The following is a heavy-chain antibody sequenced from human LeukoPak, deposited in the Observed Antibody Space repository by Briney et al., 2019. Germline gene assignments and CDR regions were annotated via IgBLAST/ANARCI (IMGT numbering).Heavy chain of an antibody. CDR1: GFTFSGFW. D-gene: IGHD3-10*01. CDR3: ARDQRGSLDY. CDR2: INSDGSEG. Sequence: GGSLRLSCAVSGFTFSGFWMSWSRQAPGKGLEWVASINSDGSEGYYADVVKGRFTISRDNAKNSLYLQINSLRAEDTAVYYCARDQRGSLDYWGQGTLVTVSS. J-gene: IGHJ4*02. V-gene: IGHV3-7*03.